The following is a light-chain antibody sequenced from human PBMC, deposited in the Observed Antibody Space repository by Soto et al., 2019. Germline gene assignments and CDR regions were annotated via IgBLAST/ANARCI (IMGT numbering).Light chain of an antibody. J-gene: IGKJ4*01. CDR2: DAS. CDR3: QQRSNWPPVT. V-gene: IGKV3-11*01. CDR1: QSINRH. Sequence: EIVLTQSPATLSLSPGERATLSYRASQSINRHLAWYRQKPGQAPRLHIYDASNRATGIPARFSGSGSGTDFTLTISSLEPEDFGVYYCQQRSNWPPVTFGGGTKVEIK.